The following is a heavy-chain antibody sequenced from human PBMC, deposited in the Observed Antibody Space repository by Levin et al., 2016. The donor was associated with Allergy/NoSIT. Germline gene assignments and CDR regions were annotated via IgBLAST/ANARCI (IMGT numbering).Heavy chain of an antibody. CDR3: ARDMVAAAGNLADY. Sequence: WIRQPPGRGLEWVSSISSSSSYIYYADSVKGRFTISRDNAKNSLYLQMNSLRAEDTAVYYCARDMVAAAGNLADYWGQGTLVTVSS. CDR2: ISSSSSYI. J-gene: IGHJ4*02. D-gene: IGHD6-13*01. V-gene: IGHV3-21*01.